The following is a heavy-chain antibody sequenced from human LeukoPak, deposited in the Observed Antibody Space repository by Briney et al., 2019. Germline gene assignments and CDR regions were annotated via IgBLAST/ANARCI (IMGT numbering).Heavy chain of an antibody. D-gene: IGHD3-22*01. CDR1: GGSISSGSYY. CDR3: ARSRYYDSSWSPPADAFDI. CDR2: IYTSGST. V-gene: IGHV4-61*02. J-gene: IGHJ3*02. Sequence: SETLSLTCTVSGGSISSGSYYWSWIRQPAGKGLEWIGRIYTSGSTNYNPSLKSRVTISVDTSKNQFSLKLSSVTAADTAVYYCARSRYYDSSWSPPADAFDIWGQGTMVTVSP.